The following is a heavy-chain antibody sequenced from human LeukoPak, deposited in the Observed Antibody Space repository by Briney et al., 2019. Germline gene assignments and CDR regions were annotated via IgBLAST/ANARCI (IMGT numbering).Heavy chain of an antibody. D-gene: IGHD6-13*01. V-gene: IGHV1-18*01. J-gene: IGHJ5*02. CDR2: ISAYNGNT. CDR3: AGEYVAAANSLFDP. CDR1: GYTFTSYG. Sequence: ASVKVSCKASGYTFTSYGISWVRQAPGQGLEWMGWISAYNGNTNYAQKLQGRVTMTTDTSTSTAYMELRSLRSDDTAVYYCAGEYVAAANSLFDPWGQGTLVTVSS.